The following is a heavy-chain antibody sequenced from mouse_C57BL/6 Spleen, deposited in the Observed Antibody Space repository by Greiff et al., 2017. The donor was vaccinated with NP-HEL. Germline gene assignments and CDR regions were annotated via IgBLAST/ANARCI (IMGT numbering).Heavy chain of an antibody. J-gene: IGHJ3*01. CDR3: APYYYGTAWFAY. CDR1: GYTFTSYW. V-gene: IGHV1-64*01. D-gene: IGHD1-1*01. Sequence: QVQLQQPGAELVKPGASVKLSCKASGYTFTSYWMHWVKQRPGQGLEWIGMIHPNSGSTNYNEKFKSKATLTVDKSSSTAYMQLRSLTSEDSAVYYCAPYYYGTAWFAYWGQGTLVTVSA. CDR2: IHPNSGST.